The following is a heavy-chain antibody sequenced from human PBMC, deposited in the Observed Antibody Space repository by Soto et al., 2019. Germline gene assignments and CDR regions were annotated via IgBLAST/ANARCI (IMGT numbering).Heavy chain of an antibody. CDR3: AVYYYDSSGYYYFDY. J-gene: IGHJ4*02. Sequence: ASVKVSCKASGYTLTSYAMHWVRQAPGQRLEWMGWINAGNGNTKYSQKFQGRVTITRDTSASTAYMELSSLRSEDTAVYYCAVYYYDSSGYYYFDYWGQGTLVTVSS. D-gene: IGHD3-22*01. CDR1: GYTLTSYA. V-gene: IGHV1-3*01. CDR2: INAGNGNT.